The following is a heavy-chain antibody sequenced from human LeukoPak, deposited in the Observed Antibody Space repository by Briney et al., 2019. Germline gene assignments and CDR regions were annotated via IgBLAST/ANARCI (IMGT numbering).Heavy chain of an antibody. CDR3: ARGPYDYVWGSYRLEYFQH. CDR2: IKQDGSEK. D-gene: IGHD3-16*02. J-gene: IGHJ1*01. V-gene: IGHV3-7*01. Sequence: QPGGSLRLSCAASGFTFSSYWMSWVRQAPGKGLEWVANIKQDGSEKYYVDSVKGRFTISRDNAKNSLYLQMNSLRAEDTAGYYCARGPYDYVWGSYRLEYFQHWGQGTLVTVSS. CDR1: GFTFSSYW.